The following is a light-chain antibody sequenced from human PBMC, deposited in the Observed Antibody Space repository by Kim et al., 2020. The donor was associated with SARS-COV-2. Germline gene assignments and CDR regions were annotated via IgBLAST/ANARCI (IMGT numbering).Light chain of an antibody. Sequence: PGERATLSCRASQSVSSHLAWYQQKPGQAPRLLIYDASNRATGIPPRFSGSGSGTDFSLTISSLEPEDFAVYYCQQRSSWPRTFGQGTKVDIK. V-gene: IGKV3-11*01. J-gene: IGKJ1*01. CDR1: QSVSSH. CDR2: DAS. CDR3: QQRSSWPRT.